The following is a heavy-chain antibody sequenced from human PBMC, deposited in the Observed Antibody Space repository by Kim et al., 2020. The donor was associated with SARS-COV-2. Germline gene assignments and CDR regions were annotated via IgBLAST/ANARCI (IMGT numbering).Heavy chain of an antibody. V-gene: IGHV7-4-1*02. J-gene: IGHJ3*02. CDR2: INTNTGNP. Sequence: ASVKVSCKASGYTFTSYAMNWVRQAPGQGLEWMGWINTNTGNPTYAQGFTGRFVFSLDTSVSTAYLQISSLKAEDTAVYYCARDPRITIFGGVIKGDAFDIWGQGTMVTVSS. D-gene: IGHD3-3*01. CDR1: GYTFTSYA. CDR3: ARDPRITIFGGVIKGDAFDI.